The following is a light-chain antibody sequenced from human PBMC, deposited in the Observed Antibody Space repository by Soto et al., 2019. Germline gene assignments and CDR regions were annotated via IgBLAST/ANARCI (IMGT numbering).Light chain of an antibody. J-gene: IGKJ4*01. CDR3: QQYNSYSLT. V-gene: IGKV1-5*01. CDR1: QSVTSR. CDR2: GAS. Sequence: DIQMNQSPSTLSASVGDRVTITCRASQSVTSRLAWYQQKPGKAPKLLIYGASNLESGVPSRFSGSGSGTEFTLTISSLQPDDFATYYCQQYNSYSLTFGGGTTVEIK.